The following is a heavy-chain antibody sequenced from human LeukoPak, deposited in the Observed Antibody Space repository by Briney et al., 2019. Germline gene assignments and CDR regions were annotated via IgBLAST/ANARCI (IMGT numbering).Heavy chain of an antibody. D-gene: IGHD2-21*02. CDR2: IIPIFGTA. CDR3: ARGALAYCGGDCPFDI. V-gene: IGHV1-69*13. CDR1: GGTFSSYA. Sequence: ASVKVSCKASGGTFSSYAISWVRQAPGRGLEWMGGIIPIFGTANYAQKFQGRVTITADESTSTAYMELSSLRSEDTAVYYCARGALAYCGGDCPFDIWGQGTMVTVSS. J-gene: IGHJ3*02.